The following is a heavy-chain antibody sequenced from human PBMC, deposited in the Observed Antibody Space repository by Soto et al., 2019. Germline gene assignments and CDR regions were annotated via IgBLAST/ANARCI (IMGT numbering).Heavy chain of an antibody. CDR3: VREGYYDVWGYYYDMDV. J-gene: IGHJ6*02. CDR1: GGSLSHYY. V-gene: IGHV4-34*01. Sequence: QVQLQQWGAGLLKPSETLSLTCAVYGGSLSHYYWSWIRQSPGKGLEWIGEINHSGSTNYNPSLKSRVTLSVETSKNQFSLKLRYVTAADTAVYYCVREGYYDVWGYYYDMDVWGQGTTVTVPS. CDR2: INHSGST. D-gene: IGHD3-10*02.